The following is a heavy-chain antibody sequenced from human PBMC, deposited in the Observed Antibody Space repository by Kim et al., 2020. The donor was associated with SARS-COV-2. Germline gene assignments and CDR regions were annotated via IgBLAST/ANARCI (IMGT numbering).Heavy chain of an antibody. CDR1: GFTFSNYA. J-gene: IGHJ4*02. CDR3: ASPSYSSGWYLVN. Sequence: GGSLRLSCAASGFTFSNYAMSWVRQAPGKGLEWVSAISATSDITYYADSVRGRFTISRDNSKNTLYLQVDSLRAEDTAVYYCASPSYSSGWYLVNWGQGTLGTVSS. V-gene: IGHV3-23*01. D-gene: IGHD6-19*01. CDR2: ISATSDIT.